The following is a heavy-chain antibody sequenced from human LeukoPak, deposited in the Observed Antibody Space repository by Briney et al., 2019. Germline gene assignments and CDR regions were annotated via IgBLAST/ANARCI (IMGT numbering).Heavy chain of an antibody. CDR2: IYHSGST. CDR3: ARDLSLNYFDY. CDR1: GYSISSGYY. V-gene: IGHV4-38-2*02. D-gene: IGHD3-16*01. Sequence: SETLSLTCTVSGYSISSGYYWGWIRQPPGKGLEWIGSIYHSGSTYYNPSLKSRVTISVDTSKNQFSLKLSSVTAADTAVYYCARDLSLNYFDYWGQGTLVTVSS. J-gene: IGHJ4*02.